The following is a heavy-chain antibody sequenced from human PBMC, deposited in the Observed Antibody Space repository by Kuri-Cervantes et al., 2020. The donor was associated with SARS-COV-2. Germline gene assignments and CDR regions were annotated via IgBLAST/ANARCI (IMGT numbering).Heavy chain of an antibody. CDR2: ISSSGSTI. CDR3: ARVDPPLIDSSGLTGIDY. J-gene: IGHJ4*02. Sequence: GESLKISCAASGFTFSSYETNWVRQAPGKGLEWVSYISSSGSTIYYADSVKGRFTISRDNAKNSLYLQMNSLRAEDTAVYYCARVDPPLIDSSGLTGIDYWGQGTLVTVSS. D-gene: IGHD6-19*01. CDR1: GFTFSSYE. V-gene: IGHV3-48*03.